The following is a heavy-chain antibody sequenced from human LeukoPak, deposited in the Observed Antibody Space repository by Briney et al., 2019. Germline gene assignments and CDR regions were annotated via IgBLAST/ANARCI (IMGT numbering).Heavy chain of an antibody. Sequence: SETLSLTCAVSGGSISSGGYSWSWIRQPPGKGLEWIGYIYHSGSTYYNPSLKSRVTISVDRSKNQFSLKLSSVTAADTAVYYCAITIAAPAGYYFDYWGQGTLVTVSS. D-gene: IGHD6-13*01. J-gene: IGHJ4*02. CDR1: GGSISSGGYS. V-gene: IGHV4-30-2*01. CDR2: IYHSGST. CDR3: AITIAAPAGYYFDY.